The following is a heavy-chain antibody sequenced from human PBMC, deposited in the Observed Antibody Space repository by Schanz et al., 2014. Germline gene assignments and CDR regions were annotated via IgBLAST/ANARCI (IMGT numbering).Heavy chain of an antibody. Sequence: EVQLLESGGALEQPGGSLRLSCAASGITFSDYAMSWVRQAPGKGLEWVSTIASGGSHTFYADSVTGRFTISGDNAKNSVYLQMNTLRAEDTAIYFCARDVYRSGRPFDLWGQGTLVTVSS. CDR2: IASGGSHT. J-gene: IGHJ5*02. CDR3: ARDVYRSGRPFDL. V-gene: IGHV3-23*01. D-gene: IGHD5-18*01. CDR1: GITFSDYA.